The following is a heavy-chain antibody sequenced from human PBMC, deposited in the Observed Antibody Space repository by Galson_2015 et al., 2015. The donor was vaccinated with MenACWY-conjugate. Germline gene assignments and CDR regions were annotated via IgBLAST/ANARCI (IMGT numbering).Heavy chain of an antibody. CDR3: ARETSATGYGDH. D-gene: IGHD5-12*01. J-gene: IGHJ4*02. V-gene: IGHV1-46*01. Sequence: SVKVSCKASGYTFSNYHIHWVRQAPGQGLEWMGIVTPGSGATSYAEKFQGRVTMTGDMSTTTAFLDLSSLRSDDTALYYCARETSATGYGDHWGQGTLVTVSS. CDR2: VTPGSGAT. CDR1: GYTFSNYH.